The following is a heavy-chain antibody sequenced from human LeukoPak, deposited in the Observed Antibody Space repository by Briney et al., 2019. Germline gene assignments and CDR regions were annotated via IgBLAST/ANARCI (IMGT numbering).Heavy chain of an antibody. CDR1: GYTFTSYD. CDR2: MNPNSGNT. J-gene: IGHJ4*02. Sequence: GASVKVSCKASGYTFTSYDINWVRQATGQGLEWMGWMNPNSGNTGYAQKFQGRVTMTRNTSISTAYMELSSLRSEDTAVYYCAREDSANGGFDYWGQGTLVTVSS. V-gene: IGHV1-8*01. D-gene: IGHD4/OR15-4a*01. CDR3: AREDSANGGFDY.